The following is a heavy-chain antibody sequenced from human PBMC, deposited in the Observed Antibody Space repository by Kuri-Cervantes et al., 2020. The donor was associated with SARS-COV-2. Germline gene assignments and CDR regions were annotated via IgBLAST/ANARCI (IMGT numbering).Heavy chain of an antibody. J-gene: IGHJ4*02. CDR1: GFTFSSYA. Sequence: GESLKISCAASGFTFSSYAMHWVRQAPGKGLEWVAVISYDGSNKYYADSVKGRFTISRDNSKNTLYLQMNSLRAEDTAVYYCARGGGIAAAPSGYWGQGTRVTVSS. V-gene: IGHV3-30*04. CDR2: ISYDGSNK. CDR3: ARGGGIAAAPSGY. D-gene: IGHD6-13*01.